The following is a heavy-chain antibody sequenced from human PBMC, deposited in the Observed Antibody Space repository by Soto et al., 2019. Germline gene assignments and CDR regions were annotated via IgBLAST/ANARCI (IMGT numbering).Heavy chain of an antibody. Sequence: LRLSCAASGFTFSSYGMHWVRQAPGKGLEWVAVISYDGSNKYYADSVKGRFTISRDNSKNTLYLQMNSLRAEDTAVYYCAKAEYYYDSSGYQSIYGMDVWGQGTTVTVSS. V-gene: IGHV3-30*18. CDR1: GFTFSSYG. D-gene: IGHD3-22*01. CDR2: ISYDGSNK. J-gene: IGHJ6*02. CDR3: AKAEYYYDSSGYQSIYGMDV.